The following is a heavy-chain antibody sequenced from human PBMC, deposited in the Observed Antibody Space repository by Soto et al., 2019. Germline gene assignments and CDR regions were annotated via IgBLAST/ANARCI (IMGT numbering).Heavy chain of an antibody. CDR1: GHTLTELS. Sequence: QVQLLQSGAEVKKPGASVKVSCKVSGHTLTELSMHWVRQAPGRGLEWMGGFDPEDGETISAQKFQGRVTMTEDTSTDSTYMELTSLRSEDTAVYYCAAGGTISLHSPFDYWSQGTLVTISS. J-gene: IGHJ4*02. CDR3: AAGGTISLHSPFDY. V-gene: IGHV1-24*01. D-gene: IGHD1-1*01. CDR2: FDPEDGET.